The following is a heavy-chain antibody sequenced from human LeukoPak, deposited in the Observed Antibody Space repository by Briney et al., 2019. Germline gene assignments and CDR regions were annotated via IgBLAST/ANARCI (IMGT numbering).Heavy chain of an antibody. CDR2: INHSGST. V-gene: IGHV4-34*01. Sequence: SETLTLTCAVYGGSFSGYYWGWIRQRPGKGLEWLGEINHSGSTNYNPSLKIQVTISVDTSKNQFSLKLSSVTAADTAVYYCASDHPDRYYYYGMDVWAQGTTVTVSS. CDR3: ASDHPDRYYYYGMDV. CDR1: GGSFSGYY. J-gene: IGHJ6*02. D-gene: IGHD1-14*01.